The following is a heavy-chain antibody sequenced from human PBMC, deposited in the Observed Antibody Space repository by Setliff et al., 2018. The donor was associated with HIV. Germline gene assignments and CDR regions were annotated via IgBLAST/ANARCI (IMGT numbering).Heavy chain of an antibody. D-gene: IGHD3-10*01. J-gene: IGHJ6*03. V-gene: IGHV3-23*01. CDR1: EFIFSNYA. Sequence: PGGSLRLSCAASEFIFSNYAMNWVRQAPGKGLEWVAGISGSGGTTYYADSVKGRFTISRDNSKSSMYLQLSGLRAEDTAIYFCARGQSKVRVYYYFMDVWGKGTPVTVSS. CDR3: ARGQSKVRVYYYFMDV. CDR2: ISGSGGTT.